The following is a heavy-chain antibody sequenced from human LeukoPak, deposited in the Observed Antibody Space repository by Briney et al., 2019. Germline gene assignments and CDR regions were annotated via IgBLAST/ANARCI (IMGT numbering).Heavy chain of an antibody. Sequence: GSLSLSCAASGFTFSSYWMHWARQAPGKGLVWVSRINSDGSSTSYADSVKGRFTISRDNAKNTLYLQMNSLRAEDTAVYYCARAAVAGPPYFDYWGQGTLVTVSS. CDR3: ARAAVAGPPYFDY. J-gene: IGHJ4*02. D-gene: IGHD6-19*01. CDR1: GFTFSSYW. CDR2: INSDGSST. V-gene: IGHV3-74*01.